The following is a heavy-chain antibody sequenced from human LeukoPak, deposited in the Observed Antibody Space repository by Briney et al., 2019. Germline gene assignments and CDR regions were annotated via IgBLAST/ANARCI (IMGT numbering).Heavy chain of an antibody. CDR3: ARRRGDGYNSPFDY. J-gene: IGHJ4*02. V-gene: IGHV5-51*01. D-gene: IGHD5-24*01. Sequence: GGPLQISCQGSGYSFPNYWMGWVRQVPGKGLEWMGIIYPADSDTRYSPSFQGQVTISADKSISTAYLQWSTLKASDTATYYCARRRGDGYNSPFDYWGQGTLVTVSS. CDR1: GYSFPNYW. CDR2: IYPADSDT.